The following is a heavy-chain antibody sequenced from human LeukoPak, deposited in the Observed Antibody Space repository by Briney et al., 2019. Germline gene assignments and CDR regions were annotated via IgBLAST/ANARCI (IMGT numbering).Heavy chain of an antibody. CDR2: MNPNSGNT. J-gene: IGHJ3*02. CDR3: ARGLYSSGWYRRAFDI. V-gene: IGHV1-8*01. Sequence: ASVKVSCKASGYTFTSYDINWVRQATGQGLEWMGWMNPNSGNTGYAQKFQGRVTMTRNTSISTAYMELSSLRSEDTAVYYCARGLYSSGWYRRAFDIWGQGTMVTVSS. D-gene: IGHD6-19*01. CDR1: GYTFTSYD.